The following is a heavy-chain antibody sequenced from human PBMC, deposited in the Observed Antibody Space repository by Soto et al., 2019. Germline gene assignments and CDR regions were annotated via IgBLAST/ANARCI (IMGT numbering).Heavy chain of an antibody. J-gene: IGHJ6*01. CDR2: IYTSGST. CDR3: YGSGSYPYNCMGG. V-gene: IGHV4-4*07. CDR1: GGSISSYY. Sequence: XETLCLTCTVSGGSISSYYWSWIRQPAGKGLEWIGRIYTSGSTNYNPSLKSRVTMSVDTSKNQFSLKLSPVTAADTAVYYCYGSGSYPYNCMGGWGQGTTGAFSS. D-gene: IGHD3-10*01.